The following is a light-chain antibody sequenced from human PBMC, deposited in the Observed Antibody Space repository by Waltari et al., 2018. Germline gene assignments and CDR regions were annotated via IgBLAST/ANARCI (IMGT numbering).Light chain of an antibody. CDR2: VNSDGSH. CDR3: QTGGHGTWV. CDR1: SGHSSNV. V-gene: IGLV4-69*01. Sequence: QLVLTKSPSASASLGASVKLTCTLSSGHSSNVIAWLQQRPEKGPRYLMKVNSDGSHSKGDEIPDRFSGSSSGAERYLTISNLQSEDEADYFCQTGGHGTWVFGGGTTLTVL. J-gene: IGLJ3*02.